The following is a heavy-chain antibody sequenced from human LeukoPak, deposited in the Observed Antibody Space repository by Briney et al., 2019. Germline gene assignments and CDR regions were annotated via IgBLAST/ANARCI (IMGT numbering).Heavy chain of an antibody. Sequence: GGSLRLSCAASGCTFDDYAVHWVRQAPGKGLEWVSGISWNSGSIGYADSVKGRFTISRDNAKNSLYLQMNSLRAEDTALYYCAKDILRESYALDYWGQGTLVTVSS. D-gene: IGHD2-2*01. V-gene: IGHV3-9*01. CDR2: ISWNSGSI. CDR3: AKDILRESYALDY. CDR1: GCTFDDYA. J-gene: IGHJ4*02.